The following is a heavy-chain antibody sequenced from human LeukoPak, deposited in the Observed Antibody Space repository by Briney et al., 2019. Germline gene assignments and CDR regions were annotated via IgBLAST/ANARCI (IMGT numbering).Heavy chain of an antibody. CDR1: GFTFSNFG. Sequence: GGSLRLSCAASGFTFSNFGMHWVRQAPGKGLEGVAVISYDGSNKYYADSVKGRFTISRDNSKNTLYLQMNSLRAEDTALYYSAQDGRYGSSSPPYSFDSWGQGPLVTVS. J-gene: IGHJ4*02. D-gene: IGHD1-26*01. CDR3: AQDGRYGSSSPPYSFDS. CDR2: ISYDGSNK. V-gene: IGHV3-30*18.